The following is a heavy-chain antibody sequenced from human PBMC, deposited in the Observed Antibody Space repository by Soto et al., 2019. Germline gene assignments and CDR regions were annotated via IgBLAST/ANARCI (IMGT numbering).Heavy chain of an antibody. Sequence: GGSLELSCAASGFTFSSYAMSWVRQAPGKGLEWVSAISGSGGSTYYADSVKGRFTISRDNSKNTLYLQMNSLRAEDTAVYYCAKGKGNDYGDYVDWFDPWGQGTLVTVSS. CDR3: AKGKGNDYGDYVDWFDP. J-gene: IGHJ5*02. V-gene: IGHV3-23*01. CDR1: GFTFSSYA. D-gene: IGHD4-17*01. CDR2: ISGSGGST.